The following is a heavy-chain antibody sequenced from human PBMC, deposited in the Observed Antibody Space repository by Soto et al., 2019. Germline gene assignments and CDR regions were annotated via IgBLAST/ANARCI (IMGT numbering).Heavy chain of an antibody. CDR1: GYTFTGYY. V-gene: IGHV1-2*04. Sequence: EASVKVSCKASGYTFTGYYMHWVRQAPGQGLEWMGWINPNSGGTNYAQKFQGWVTMTRDTSISTAYMELSRLRSDDTAVYYCARDRGVDYYYGMDVWGQGTTVTVSS. D-gene: IGHD2-15*01. CDR2: INPNSGGT. CDR3: ARDRGVDYYYGMDV. J-gene: IGHJ6*02.